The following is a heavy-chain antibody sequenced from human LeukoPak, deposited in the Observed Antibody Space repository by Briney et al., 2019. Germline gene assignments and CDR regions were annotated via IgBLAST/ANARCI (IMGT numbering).Heavy chain of an antibody. V-gene: IGHV4-59*01. CDR1: GGSISSYY. J-gene: IGHJ4*02. CDR3: ARGQQDSISGFDY. CDR2: IYYSGST. D-gene: IGHD3-22*01. Sequence: PSETLSLTCTVSGGSISSYYWSWIRQPPGKGPEWIGYIYYSGSTNYNPSLKSRVTISVDTSKNQFSLKLSSVTAADTAVYYCARGQQDSISGFDYWGQGTLVTVSS.